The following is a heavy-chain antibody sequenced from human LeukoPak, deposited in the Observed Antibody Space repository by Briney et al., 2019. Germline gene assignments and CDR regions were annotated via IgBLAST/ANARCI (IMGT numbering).Heavy chain of an antibody. CDR2: VSTYNGNI. Sequence: ASVKVSCKASGYTFTSCGINWVRQAPGQGLEWMGWVSTYNGNINYAQKFLGRVTMTTDTSTGTAYMELRSLRSDDTAVYFCARDVPAATTFYGNYPEKWFDPWGQGTLVTVSS. D-gene: IGHD2-2*01. J-gene: IGHJ5*02. CDR1: GYTFTSCG. CDR3: ARDVPAATTFYGNYPEKWFDP. V-gene: IGHV1-18*01.